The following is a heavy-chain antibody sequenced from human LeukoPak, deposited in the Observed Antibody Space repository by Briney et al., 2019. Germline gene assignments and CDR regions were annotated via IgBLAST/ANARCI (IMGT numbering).Heavy chain of an antibody. CDR1: GDSIPGDY. Sequence: SETLSLTCTVSGDSIPGDYWTWIRQPPGKGLEWIGYIYYTGTTNYNPSLKSRLTISVDMSKNQFSLNLSSMTAADTAVYYCARLYYDSSGYAFDIWGQGTMVTVSS. D-gene: IGHD3-22*01. CDR3: ARLYYDSSGYAFDI. V-gene: IGHV4-59*01. J-gene: IGHJ3*02. CDR2: IYYTGTT.